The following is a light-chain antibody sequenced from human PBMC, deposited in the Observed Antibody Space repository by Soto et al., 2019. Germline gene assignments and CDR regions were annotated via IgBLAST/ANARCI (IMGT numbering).Light chain of an antibody. CDR3: NSYVGSNNYV. CDR1: ASDTGRYNY. J-gene: IGLJ1*01. CDR2: EVT. Sequence: QSALTQPPSASGSPGQSVTISCIGTASDTGRYNYVSWYQHHPGKAPKLIIYEVTKRPSGVPDRFSGSKSGNTASLTVSGLQADDEADYYCNSYVGSNNYVFGTGTKVTVL. V-gene: IGLV2-8*01.